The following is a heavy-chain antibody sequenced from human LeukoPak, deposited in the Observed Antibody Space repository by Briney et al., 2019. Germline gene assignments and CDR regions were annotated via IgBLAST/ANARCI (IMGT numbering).Heavy chain of an antibody. CDR3: ARDSSGGSCYSPAPGAFDI. Sequence: GGSLRLSCAATGFTFSSYEMNWVRQAPGKGLEWVSYISSSGSTIYYADSVKGRFTISRDDAKNSLYLQMNSLRAEDTAVYYCARDSSGGSCYSPAPGAFDIWGQGTMVTVSS. D-gene: IGHD2-15*01. CDR2: ISSSGSTI. V-gene: IGHV3-48*03. CDR1: GFTFSSYE. J-gene: IGHJ3*02.